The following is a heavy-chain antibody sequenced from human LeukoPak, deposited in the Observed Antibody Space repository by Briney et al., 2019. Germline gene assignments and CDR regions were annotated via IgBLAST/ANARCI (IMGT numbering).Heavy chain of an antibody. J-gene: IGHJ5*02. CDR1: GGTFSSYA. Sequence: GASVKVSCKASGGTFSSYAISWVRQAPGQGLEWMGGIIPIFGTANYAQKFQGRVTITADESTSTAYMELSSLRSEDTAVYYYARDYMVRGVMGNWFDPWGQGTLVTVSS. D-gene: IGHD3-10*01. CDR2: IIPIFGTA. V-gene: IGHV1-69*13. CDR3: ARDYMVRGVMGNWFDP.